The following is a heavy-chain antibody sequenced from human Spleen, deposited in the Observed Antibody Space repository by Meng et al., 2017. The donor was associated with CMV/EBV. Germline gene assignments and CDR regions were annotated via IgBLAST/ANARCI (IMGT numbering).Heavy chain of an antibody. Sequence: SETLSLTCAISGDSVSSNSAAWNWIRQSPSRGLEWLGRTYYRSKWYNDYAVSVKSRITINPDTSKNQFSLQLNSVTPEDTAVYYCVRSGCSRTSCLDHWGQGTLVTVSS. J-gene: IGHJ4*02. CDR1: GDSVSSNSAA. CDR2: TYYRSKWYN. D-gene: IGHD2-2*01. V-gene: IGHV6-1*01. CDR3: VRSGCSRTSCLDH.